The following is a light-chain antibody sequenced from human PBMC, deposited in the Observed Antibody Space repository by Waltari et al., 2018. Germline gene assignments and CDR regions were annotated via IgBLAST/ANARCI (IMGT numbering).Light chain of an antibody. CDR2: GNT. CDR1: SSTFGAAYD. Sequence: SVLTQPPSVSGAPGQRVTISCTGSSSTFGAAYDVQWYQHLPGTAPKLLIYGNTNRPSGGPDRVSGSKSGTAGSLAITGLQSEDEADYYCQSYDSSLSGSAFGGGTKLTVL. CDR3: QSYDSSLSGSA. J-gene: IGLJ2*01. V-gene: IGLV1-40*01.